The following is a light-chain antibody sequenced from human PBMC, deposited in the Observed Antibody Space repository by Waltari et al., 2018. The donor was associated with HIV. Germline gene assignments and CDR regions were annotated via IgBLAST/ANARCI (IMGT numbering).Light chain of an antibody. CDR1: NIGSKS. Sequence: SYVLTQPPSMSVAPGKTARITCGGNNIGSKSVHWYQQKPGQAPVLVIYYDSDRPSGIPERFSGSNSGNTATLTISRVEAGDEADYYCQVWDSSRDPYVFGPGTKVAVL. J-gene: IGLJ1*01. CDR2: YDS. V-gene: IGLV3-21*04. CDR3: QVWDSSRDPYV.